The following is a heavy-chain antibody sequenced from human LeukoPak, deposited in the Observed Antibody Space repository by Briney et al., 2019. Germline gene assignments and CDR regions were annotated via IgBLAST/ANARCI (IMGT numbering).Heavy chain of an antibody. V-gene: IGHV3-11*01. D-gene: IGHD3-22*01. CDR2: ISGSSNTI. J-gene: IGHJ1*01. CDR3: ATPDSSGYSAYPDFHH. Sequence: GGSLRLSCGASGFTFSDYYMTWIRQAAGKGLDWMAYISGSSNTIYYADFLKGRFTITRNKTMYAVFLQMNSLRAEDTAVYYCATPDSSGYSAYPDFHHWGQGTLFTVSS. CDR1: GFTFSDYY.